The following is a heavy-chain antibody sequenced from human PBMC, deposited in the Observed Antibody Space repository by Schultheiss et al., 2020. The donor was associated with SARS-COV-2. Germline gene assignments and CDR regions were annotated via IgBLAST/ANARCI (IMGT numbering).Heavy chain of an antibody. J-gene: IGHJ5*02. CDR2: IYHSGST. V-gene: IGHV4-61*05. CDR3: ASGWEPRGWFDP. CDR1: GGSISSSSYY. Sequence: SETLSLTCTVSGGSISSSSYYWSWIRQPPGKGLEWIGYIYHSGSTYYNPSLKSRVTISVDTSKNQFSLKLSSVTAADTAVYYCASGWEPRGWFDPWGQGTLVTVSS. D-gene: IGHD1-26*01.